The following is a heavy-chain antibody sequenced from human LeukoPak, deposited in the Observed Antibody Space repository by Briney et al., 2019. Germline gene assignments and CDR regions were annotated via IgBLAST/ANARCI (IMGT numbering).Heavy chain of an antibody. V-gene: IGHV4-4*02. J-gene: IGHJ4*02. CDR1: GGSISTTNW. Sequence: SETLSLTCGVSGGSISTTNWWSWVSQPPGQGLEWIGEISLSGLTNYSPSLNSRVTMSLDKPKNQLSLNLGSLTAADTAVYYCSRENGAFSPFGFWGQGTLVTVPS. CDR3: SRENGAFSPFGF. D-gene: IGHD2-8*01. CDR2: ISLSGLT.